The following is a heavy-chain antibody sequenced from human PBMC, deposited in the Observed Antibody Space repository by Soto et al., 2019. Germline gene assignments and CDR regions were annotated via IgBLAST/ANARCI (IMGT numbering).Heavy chain of an antibody. J-gene: IGHJ5*02. CDR2: ISGSGGST. Sequence: EGQLLESGGGLVQPGGSLRLSCAAFGFTVSRYAMSWVRQAPGKGMEWVSSISGSGGSTYYADSVKGRLTISRDNSKNTLYLQMNSLRAEDTAGYYWAKDLKEAGNNWFDPWGQGTLVTVSS. V-gene: IGHV3-23*01. CDR3: AKDLKEAGNNWFDP. D-gene: IGHD6-19*01. CDR1: GFTVSRYA.